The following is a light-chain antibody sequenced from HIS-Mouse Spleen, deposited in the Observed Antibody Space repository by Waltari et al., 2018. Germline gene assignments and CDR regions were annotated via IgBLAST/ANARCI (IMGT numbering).Light chain of an antibody. CDR1: ALPKKY. V-gene: IGLV3-10*01. Sequence: SYELTQPPSVSVSPGQTARITCSGDALPKKYAYWYQQKSGQAPVLVIYEDSKRPSGITERFSGSSSGTMATLTNSGAQVEDEADYYCYSTDSSGNHRVFGGGTKLTVL. CDR3: YSTDSSGNHRV. CDR2: EDS. J-gene: IGLJ2*01.